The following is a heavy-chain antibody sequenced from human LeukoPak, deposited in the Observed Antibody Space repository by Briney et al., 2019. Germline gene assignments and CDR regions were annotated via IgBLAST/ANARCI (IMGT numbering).Heavy chain of an antibody. D-gene: IGHD2-8*01. CDR2: IYHSGST. V-gene: IGHV4-30-2*01. CDR1: GGSISSGGYS. J-gene: IGHJ6*02. CDR3: ARRLGYCTNGVCYTFTRRYDYYYYGMDV. Sequence: SETLSLTCAVSGGSISSGGYSWSWIRQPPGKGLEWIGYIYHSGSTYYNPSLKSRVTISVDRSKNQFSLKLSSVTAADTAVYYCARRLGYCTNGVCYTFTRRYDYYYYGMDVWGQGTTVTVSS.